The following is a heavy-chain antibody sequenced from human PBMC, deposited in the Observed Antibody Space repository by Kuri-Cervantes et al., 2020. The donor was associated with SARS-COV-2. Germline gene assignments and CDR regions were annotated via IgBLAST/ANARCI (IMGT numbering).Heavy chain of an antibody. V-gene: IGHV3-30-3*01. CDR2: ISYDGSNK. J-gene: IGHJ6*03. Sequence: GGSLRLSCAASGFTFSSYAMHWVRQAPGKGLEWVAVISYDGSNKYYADSVKGRFTISRDNSKNTLYLQMNSLRAEDTAVYYCARDTLIVVGITGYMDVWGKGTTVTVSS. CDR3: ARDTLIVVGITGYMDV. D-gene: IGHD3-22*01. CDR1: GFTFSSYA.